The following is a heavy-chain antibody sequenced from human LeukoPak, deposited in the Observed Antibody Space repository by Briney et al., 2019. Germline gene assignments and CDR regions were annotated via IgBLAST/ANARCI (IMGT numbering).Heavy chain of an antibody. D-gene: IGHD3-10*01. J-gene: IGHJ4*02. CDR1: GFTFTNYV. CDR2: ISGNGDNT. Sequence: GGSLRLSCAASGFTFTNYVLSWVRQAPGTGLEWVSAISGNGDNTYYADSVKGRFTISRDNSKDRLYLEMNSLRAEDTAIYYCAKDFDYYGSGSFDYWGQGTLVTVSS. V-gene: IGHV3-23*01. CDR3: AKDFDYYGSGSFDY.